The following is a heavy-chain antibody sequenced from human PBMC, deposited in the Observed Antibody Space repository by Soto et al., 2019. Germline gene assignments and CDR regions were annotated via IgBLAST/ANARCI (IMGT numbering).Heavy chain of an antibody. CDR1: GYTFTSYG. D-gene: IGHD3-22*01. V-gene: IGHV1-18*01. Sequence: QAQLVQSGAEVKKPGASVKVSCKASGYTFTSYGIDWVRQAPGQGLEWLGWISAYDGNTKYAQILQGRVSLTKDTSTHTAYMELRTLSSDHTAMYFCARGGYYDSSGSRNYYYYGMNVWGQGTTVTVSS. CDR2: ISAYDGNT. J-gene: IGHJ6*02. CDR3: ARGGYYDSSGSRNYYYYGMNV.